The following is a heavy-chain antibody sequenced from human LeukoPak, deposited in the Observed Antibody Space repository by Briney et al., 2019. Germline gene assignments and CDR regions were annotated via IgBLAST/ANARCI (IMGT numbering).Heavy chain of an antibody. CDR1: GFSFTTYA. D-gene: IGHD3-16*01. Sequence: PGGSLRLSCAASGFSFTTYAMSWVRQAPGKGLEWVSVISGDGLRTYYAVSVKGRFTISRDNSKNTLFLQMNSLRAEDTAIYYCTLHYDYVWETYSYDYWGQGTLVTVSS. J-gene: IGHJ4*02. V-gene: IGHV3-23*01. CDR3: TLHYDYVWETYSYDY. CDR2: ISGDGLRT.